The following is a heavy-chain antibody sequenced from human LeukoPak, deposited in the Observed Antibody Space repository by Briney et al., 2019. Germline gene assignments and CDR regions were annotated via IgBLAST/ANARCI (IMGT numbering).Heavy chain of an antibody. CDR3: AGYASSGRRDAFDI. J-gene: IGHJ3*02. CDR2: IYYSGST. CDR1: GGSISSSSYY. D-gene: IGHD3-22*01. V-gene: IGHV4-39*07. Sequence: NPSETLSLTCTVSGGSISSSSYYWGWIRQPPGKGLEWIGSIYYSGSTYYNPSLKSRVTISVDTSKNQFSLKLSSVTAADTAVYYCAGYASSGRRDAFDIWGQGTMVTVSS.